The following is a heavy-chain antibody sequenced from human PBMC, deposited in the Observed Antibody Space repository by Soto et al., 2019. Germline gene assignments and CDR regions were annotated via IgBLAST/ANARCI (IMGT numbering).Heavy chain of an antibody. Sequence: GGSLRLSCAASGFTFSSYSMNWVRQAPGKGLEWVSSISSSSSYIYYADSVKGRFTISRDNAKNSLYLQMNSLRAEDTAVYYCARALRAHYYYYYMDVWGKGTTVTVSS. V-gene: IGHV3-21*01. J-gene: IGHJ6*03. CDR2: ISSSSSYI. CDR3: ARALRAHYYYYYMDV. CDR1: GFTFSSYS.